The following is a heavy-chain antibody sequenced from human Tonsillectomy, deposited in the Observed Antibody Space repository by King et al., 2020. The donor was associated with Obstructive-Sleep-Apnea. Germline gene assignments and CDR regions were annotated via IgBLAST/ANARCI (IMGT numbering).Heavy chain of an antibody. J-gene: IGHJ6*02. CDR2: ISWDSGDI. D-gene: IGHD6-19*01. CDR3: AKDMTRHIIAVAGYYYGMDV. V-gene: IGHV3-9*01. Sequence: VQLVESGGGLVQPGRSLRLSCAASGFTLDDYAMHWVRHAPGKGLEWVSGISWDSGDIAYADSVKGRFTISRDNAKNSLYLQMNSLRPEDTALYYCAKDMTRHIIAVAGYYYGMDVWGQGTTVTVSS. CDR1: GFTLDDYA.